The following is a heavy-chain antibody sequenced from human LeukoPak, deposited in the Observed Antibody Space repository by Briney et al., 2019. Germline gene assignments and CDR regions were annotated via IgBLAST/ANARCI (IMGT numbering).Heavy chain of an antibody. Sequence: GGSLRLSCAASGFTFSSYDMHWVRQAPGKGLEWVAIIWYDGSNKYYADSVKGRFTISRDNSKNTLYLQVNSLRAEDTAIYYCARDGDSNWYFDLWGRGTLVTVSS. CDR2: IWYDGSNK. CDR1: GFTFSSYD. D-gene: IGHD4-11*01. CDR3: ARDGDSNWYFDL. V-gene: IGHV3-33*01. J-gene: IGHJ2*01.